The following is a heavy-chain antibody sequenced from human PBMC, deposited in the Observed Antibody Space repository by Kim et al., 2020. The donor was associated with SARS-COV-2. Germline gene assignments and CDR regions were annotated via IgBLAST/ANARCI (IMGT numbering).Heavy chain of an antibody. CDR3: ASLSSSWYVDY. V-gene: IGHV4-59*08. CDR1: GGSISSYY. D-gene: IGHD6-13*01. Sequence: SETLSLTCTVSGGSISSYYWSWIRQPPGKGLEWIGYIYYSGSTNYNPSLKSRVTISVDTSKNQFSLKLSSVTAADTAVYYCASLSSSWYVDYWGQGTLVTVSS. CDR2: IYYSGST. J-gene: IGHJ4*02.